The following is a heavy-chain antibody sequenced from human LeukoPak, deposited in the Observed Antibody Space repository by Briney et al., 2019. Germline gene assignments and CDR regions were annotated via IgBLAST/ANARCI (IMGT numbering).Heavy chain of an antibody. CDR2: IYYSGST. D-gene: IGHD3-3*01. J-gene: IGHJ5*02. CDR3: ARGEVRCLEWQRNWFDP. V-gene: IGHV4-31*03. Sequence: SQTLSLTCTVSGGSISSGGYYWSWIRQHPGKGLEWIGYIYYSGSTYYNPSLKSRVTISVDTSKNQFSLKLSSVTAADTAVYYCARGEVRCLEWQRNWFDPWGQGTLVTVSS. CDR1: GGSISSGGYY.